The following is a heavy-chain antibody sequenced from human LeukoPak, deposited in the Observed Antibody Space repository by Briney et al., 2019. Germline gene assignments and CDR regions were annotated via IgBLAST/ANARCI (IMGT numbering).Heavy chain of an antibody. D-gene: IGHD3-9*01. J-gene: IGHJ5*02. CDR3: AREAGYDILGRSWFDP. CDR1: GLTFSSYE. Sequence: GGSLRLSCAASGLTFSSYEMNWVRQAPGKGLEWVSYISSSGSTIYYADSVKGRFTISRDNAKNSLYLQMNSLRAEDTAVYYCAREAGYDILGRSWFDPWGQGTLVTVSS. V-gene: IGHV3-48*03. CDR2: ISSSGSTI.